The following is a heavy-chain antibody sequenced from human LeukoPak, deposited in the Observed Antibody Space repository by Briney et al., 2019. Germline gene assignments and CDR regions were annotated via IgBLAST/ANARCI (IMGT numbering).Heavy chain of an antibody. CDR2: IIPIFGTA. CDR3: ARDLDTTVTMKGMDV. V-gene: IGHV1-69*13. J-gene: IGHJ6*04. Sequence: GASVKVSCKASGGTFSSYAISWVRQAPGQGLEWMGGIIPIFGTANYAQKFQGRVTITADESTSTAYMELSSLRSEDTAVYYCARDLDTTVTMKGMDVWGKGTTVTVSS. D-gene: IGHD4-17*01. CDR1: GGTFSSYA.